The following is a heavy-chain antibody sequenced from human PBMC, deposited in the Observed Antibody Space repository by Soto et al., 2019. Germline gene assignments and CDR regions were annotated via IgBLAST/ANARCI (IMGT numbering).Heavy chain of an antibody. J-gene: IGHJ5*02. CDR2: IYYSGST. Sequence: KPSETLSLTCTVSRGSVSSGSYYWSWIRQPPGKGLEWIGYIYYSGSTNYNPSLESRVTMSVDTSKNQFSLKLSSVTAADTAVYYCARFLPPRWFDPWGQGTLVTVSS. CDR1: RGSVSSGSYY. CDR3: ARFLPPRWFDP. V-gene: IGHV4-61*01.